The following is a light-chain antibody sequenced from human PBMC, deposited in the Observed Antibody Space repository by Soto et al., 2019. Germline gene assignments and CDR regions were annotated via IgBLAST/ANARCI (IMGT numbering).Light chain of an antibody. Sequence: QSVLTQPPSVSGSPGQSVTISCTGTSSDIGDYSRVSWYQQPPGTAPKLMIYQVNNRPSGVPDRFSGSKSGNTASLTISGLQAEDEADYYCSSYSSSSTLVVFGGGTKVTVL. J-gene: IGLJ2*01. V-gene: IGLV2-18*02. CDR1: SSDIGDYSR. CDR3: SSYSSSSTLVV. CDR2: QVN.